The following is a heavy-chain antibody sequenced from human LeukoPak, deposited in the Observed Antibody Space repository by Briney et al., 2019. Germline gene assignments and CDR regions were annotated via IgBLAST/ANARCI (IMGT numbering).Heavy chain of an antibody. CDR1: GFSFSSYA. CDR2: VSGSGDNT. CDR3: AKRSGYTTGWFFDF. D-gene: IGHD6-19*01. V-gene: IGHV3-23*01. Sequence: GGSLRLSCAASGFSFSSYAMSWVRQAPGKGLEWVSSVSGSGDNTYYAESVKGRFTISRDNSKNTLFLQMNSLRAEDTAVFYCAKRSGYTTGWFFDFWGQGTLVTVSS. J-gene: IGHJ4*02.